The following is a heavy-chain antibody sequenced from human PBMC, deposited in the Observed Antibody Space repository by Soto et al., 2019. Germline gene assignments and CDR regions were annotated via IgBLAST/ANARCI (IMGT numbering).Heavy chain of an antibody. Sequence: SETLSLTCTVSGGSISSGGYYWSWIRQHPGKGLEWIGYIYYSGSTYYNPSLKSRVTISVDTSKNQFSLKLSSVTAADTAVYYCARDGYYGDYPTEYFQHWGQGTLVTVSS. CDR3: ARDGYYGDYPTEYFQH. V-gene: IGHV4-31*03. CDR2: IYYSGST. CDR1: GGSISSGGYY. J-gene: IGHJ1*01. D-gene: IGHD4-17*01.